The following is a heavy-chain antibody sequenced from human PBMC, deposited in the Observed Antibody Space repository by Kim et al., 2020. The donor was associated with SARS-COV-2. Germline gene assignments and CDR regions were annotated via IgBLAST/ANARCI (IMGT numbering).Heavy chain of an antibody. D-gene: IGHD3-16*01. Sequence: ASVKVSCKASGYTFTSYAMHWVRQAPGQRLEWMGWINAGNGNTKYSQKFQGRVTITRDTSASTAYMELSSLRSEDTAVYYCARDRLARLRLGEYYFDYWGQGTLVTVSS. CDR1: GYTFTSYA. CDR2: INAGNGNT. CDR3: ARDRLARLRLGEYYFDY. V-gene: IGHV1-3*01. J-gene: IGHJ4*02.